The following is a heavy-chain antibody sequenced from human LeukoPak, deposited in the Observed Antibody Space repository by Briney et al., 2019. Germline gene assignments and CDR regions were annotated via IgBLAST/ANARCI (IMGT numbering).Heavy chain of an antibody. Sequence: GGSLRLSCAASGFTFSSYSMNWVRQAPGKGLEWVSSISSSSSYIYYADSVKGRFTISRDNAKNSLYPQMNSLRAEDTAVYYCARTNRVITGGFDYWGQGTLVTVSS. J-gene: IGHJ4*02. CDR3: ARTNRVITGGFDY. CDR1: GFTFSSYS. CDR2: ISSSSSYI. D-gene: IGHD3-22*01. V-gene: IGHV3-21*01.